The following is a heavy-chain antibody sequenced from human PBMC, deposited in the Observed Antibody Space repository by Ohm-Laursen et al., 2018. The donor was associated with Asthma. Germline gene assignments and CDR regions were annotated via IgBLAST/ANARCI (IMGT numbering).Heavy chain of an antibody. D-gene: IGHD1-26*01. CDR2: INTGNGDT. V-gene: IGHV1-3*04. CDR1: GYTFTRYA. Sequence: ASVKVSCNASGYTFTRYAIHWVRQAPGQRLEWMAWINTGNGDTKYSQKFQGRVTITMDTSASTAYMELSSLRSEDTAMFYCARAPYTSSYYWFDPWGQGTLVTVSS. J-gene: IGHJ5*02. CDR3: ARAPYTSSYYWFDP.